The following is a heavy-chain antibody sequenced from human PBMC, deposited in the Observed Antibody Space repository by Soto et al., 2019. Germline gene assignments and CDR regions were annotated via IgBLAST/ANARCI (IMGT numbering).Heavy chain of an antibody. J-gene: IGHJ4*02. D-gene: IGHD1-26*01. Sequence: QVQLVQSGAELKKPGSSVKVSCKASGGTFSSYAISWVRQAPGQGLEWMGGIIPIFGTANYAQKFQGRVTITADESTSRAYVELSSLRSENTAVYYCARHNSGSYLGKPFDYWGRGTLVTVSS. CDR3: ARHNSGSYLGKPFDY. V-gene: IGHV1-69*12. CDR2: IIPIFGTA. CDR1: GGTFSSYA.